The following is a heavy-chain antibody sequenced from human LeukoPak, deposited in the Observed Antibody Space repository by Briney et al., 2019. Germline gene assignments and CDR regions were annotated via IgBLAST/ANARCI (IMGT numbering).Heavy chain of an antibody. CDR2: ISYDGSNK. D-gene: IGHD3-3*01. V-gene: IGHV3-30-3*01. CDR3: ASTLPGVIIRPIDY. CDR1: GFTFSSYA. Sequence: GGSLRLSCAASGFTFSSYAMHWVRQAPGKGLEWVAVISYDGSNKYYADSVKGRFTISRDNSKNTLYLQMNSLRAEDTAVYYCASTLPGVIIRPIDYWGQGTLVTVSS. J-gene: IGHJ4*02.